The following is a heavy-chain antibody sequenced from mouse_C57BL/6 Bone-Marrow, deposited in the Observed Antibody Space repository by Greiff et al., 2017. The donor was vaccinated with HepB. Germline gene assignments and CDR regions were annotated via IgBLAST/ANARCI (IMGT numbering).Heavy chain of an antibody. CDR3: ARRADDYVFAY. V-gene: IGHV14-2*01. CDR2: IDPEDGET. CDR1: GFNIKDYY. Sequence: EVKLLESGAELVKPWASVKLSCTASGFNIKDYYMHWVKQRTEQGLEWIGRIDPEDGETKYAPKFQGKATITADTSSNTAYLQLSSLTSEDTAVDYCARRADDYVFAYWGQGTLVTVSA. D-gene: IGHD2-4*01. J-gene: IGHJ3*01.